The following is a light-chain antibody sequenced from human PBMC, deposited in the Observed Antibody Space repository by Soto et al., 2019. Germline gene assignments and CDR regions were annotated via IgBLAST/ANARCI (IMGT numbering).Light chain of an antibody. J-gene: IGLJ3*02. CDR2: EVA. V-gene: IGLV2-14*03. CDR3: CSHSSSITWM. Sequence: QSVLTQTASVSGSPGQSITMSCTGTRSDVGGYNFVSWYQQHPGKAPKLIVHEVANRLSGVSGRFSGSKSGNTAFLTISGLQAEDEAVYYCCSHSSSITWMFGGGTKVTVL. CDR1: RSDVGGYNF.